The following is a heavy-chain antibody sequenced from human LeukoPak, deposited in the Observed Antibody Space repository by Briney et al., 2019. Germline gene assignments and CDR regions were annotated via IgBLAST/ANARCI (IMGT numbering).Heavy chain of an antibody. J-gene: IGHJ4*02. CDR1: GFTFSSYA. D-gene: IGHD3-22*01. V-gene: IGHV3-9*01. CDR2: ISWNSGSI. Sequence: GGSLRLSCAASGFTFSSYAMHWVRQAPGKGLEWVSGISWNSGSIGYADSVKGRFTISRDNAKNSLYLQMNSLRAEDTALYYCAKGYDSSGYYVDYWGQGTLVTVSS. CDR3: AKGYDSSGYYVDY.